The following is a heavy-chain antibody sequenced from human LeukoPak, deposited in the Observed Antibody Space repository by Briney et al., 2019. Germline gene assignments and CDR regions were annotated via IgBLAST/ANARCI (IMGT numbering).Heavy chain of an antibody. CDR1: GGSISNYY. D-gene: IGHD3-3*02. J-gene: IGHJ4*02. Sequence: KASETLSLTCTVSGGSISNYYWSWIRQPAGKGLEWIGLISTSGSTNYNPSLKSRVTMSVDTSKNQFSLKLSSVTAADTAVYYCARDPSTWYFDYWGQGTLVTASS. V-gene: IGHV4-4*07. CDR3: ARDPSTWYFDY. CDR2: ISTSGST.